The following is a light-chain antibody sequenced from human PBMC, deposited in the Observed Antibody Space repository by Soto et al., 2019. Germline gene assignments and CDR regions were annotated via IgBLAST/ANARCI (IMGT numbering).Light chain of an antibody. V-gene: IGKV1-39*01. J-gene: IGKJ1*01. CDR1: QDISNY. CDR2: AAS. Sequence: DIQMTQSPSSLSASVGDRVTITCQASQDISNYLNWYQHKLGQAPRLLIHAASTLASGVPSRFSGSESGTDFTLTISGLEHEDSATYYCQQSYKTPWTFGQGTKVEIK. CDR3: QQSYKTPWT.